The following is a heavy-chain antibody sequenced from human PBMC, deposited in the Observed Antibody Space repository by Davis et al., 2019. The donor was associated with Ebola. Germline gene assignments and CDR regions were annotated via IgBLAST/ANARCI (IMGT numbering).Heavy chain of an antibody. CDR2: INHSGST. CDR1: GGSISSYY. V-gene: IGHV4-34*01. D-gene: IGHD3-3*01. Sequence: PSETLSLTCTVSGGSISSYYWSWIRQPPGKGLEWIGEINHSGSTNYNPSLKSRVTISVDTSKNQFSLKLSSVTAADTAVYYCARGRGITIFGVVTRGHYFDYWGQGTLVTVSS. J-gene: IGHJ4*02. CDR3: ARGRGITIFGVVTRGHYFDY.